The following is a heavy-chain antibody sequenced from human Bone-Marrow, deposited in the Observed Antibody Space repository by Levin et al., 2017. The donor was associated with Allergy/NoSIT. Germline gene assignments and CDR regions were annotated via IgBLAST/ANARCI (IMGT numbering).Heavy chain of an antibody. V-gene: IGHV3-23*01. Sequence: GGSLRLSCAVSGFTFSSYGMTWVRQAPGKGLEWVASISGSGDSTFYADSLKGRFTISRDNSKSTLYLRMNSLRAGDTAVYYCAKGAGSSARDSGTHWGQGTLVTVSS. J-gene: IGHJ1*01. D-gene: IGHD2-2*01. CDR1: GFTFSSYG. CDR2: ISGSGDST. CDR3: AKGAGSSARDSGTH.